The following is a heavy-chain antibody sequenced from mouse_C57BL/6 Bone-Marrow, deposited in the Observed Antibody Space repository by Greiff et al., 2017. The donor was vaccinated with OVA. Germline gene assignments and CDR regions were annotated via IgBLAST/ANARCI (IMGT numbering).Heavy chain of an antibody. CDR1: GYTFTDYN. CDR2: INPNNGGT. J-gene: IGHJ4*01. Sequence: VQLQQSGPELVKPGASVKIPCKASGYTFTDYNMDWVKQSHGKSLEWIGDINPNNGGTIYNQKFKGKATLTVDKSSSTAYMELRSLTSEDTAVYYCARIYYSNDGVYYDAMDYWGQGTSVTVSS. D-gene: IGHD2-5*01. V-gene: IGHV1-18*01. CDR3: ARIYYSNDGVYYDAMDY.